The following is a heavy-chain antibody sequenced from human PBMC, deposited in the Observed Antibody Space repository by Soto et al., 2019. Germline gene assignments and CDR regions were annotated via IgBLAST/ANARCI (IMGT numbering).Heavy chain of an antibody. Sequence: EVQLVESGGGLIQPGGSLRLSCAASGFTVSSNYMSWVRQAPGQGLEWVSVIYSGGSTYYADSVKGRFTSTRDTSKVTLYLQMISLRAEDTAVYYCPRSGIAVDGTIFDYCGQGTLVTFSS. D-gene: IGHD6-19*01. CDR2: IYSGGST. CDR1: GFTVSSNY. J-gene: IGHJ4*02. V-gene: IGHV3-53*01. CDR3: PRSGIAVDGTIFDY.